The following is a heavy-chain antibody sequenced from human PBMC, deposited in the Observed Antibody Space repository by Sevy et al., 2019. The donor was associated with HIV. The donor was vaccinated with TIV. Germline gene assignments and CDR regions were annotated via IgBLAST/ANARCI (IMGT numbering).Heavy chain of an antibody. Sequence: ASVKVSCKVSGYTLTELSMHWVRQAPGKGLEWMGGFDPEDGETSYAQKFQGRVTMTEDTSTDTAYMELSSLRSEDTAVYYCATGPYYYGSGSYYNEGWFDPWGQGTLVTVSS. CDR3: ATGPYYYGSGSYYNEGWFDP. CDR2: FDPEDGET. D-gene: IGHD3-10*01. V-gene: IGHV1-24*01. CDR1: GYTLTELS. J-gene: IGHJ5*02.